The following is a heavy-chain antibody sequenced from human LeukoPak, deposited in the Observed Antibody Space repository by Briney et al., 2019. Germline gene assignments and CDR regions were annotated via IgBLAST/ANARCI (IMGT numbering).Heavy chain of an antibody. J-gene: IGHJ5*02. Sequence: ASVKVSCKASGYTFAIYGISWVRQAPGQGLEWMAWISPYDGDTNYAQNLEGRVTMTTETSTSTAYMELRSLRSDDTAIYYCARDYCTRGGDCYKEDLFDPWGQGTLVTVSS. D-gene: IGHD2-21*02. CDR2: ISPYDGDT. V-gene: IGHV1-18*01. CDR3: ARDYCTRGGDCYKEDLFDP. CDR1: GYTFAIYG.